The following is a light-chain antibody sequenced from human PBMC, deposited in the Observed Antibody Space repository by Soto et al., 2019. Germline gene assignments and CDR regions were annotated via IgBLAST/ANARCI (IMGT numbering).Light chain of an antibody. CDR3: QQYEDLPLS. Sequence: DIQMTQSTSSLSASVGDRVTITCQASQDISIYFNWYQHKPGKPPKLLIYDASNLETGVQSRFNGSRSGTDFTFTISSLQNEDVATYYCQQYEDLPLSFGPGTKVDF. CDR2: DAS. V-gene: IGKV1-33*01. CDR1: QDISIY. J-gene: IGKJ3*01.